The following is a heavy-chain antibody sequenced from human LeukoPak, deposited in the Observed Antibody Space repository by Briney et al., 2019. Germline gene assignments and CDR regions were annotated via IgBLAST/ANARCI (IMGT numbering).Heavy chain of an antibody. CDR2: ISGGGDST. J-gene: IGHJ5*02. CDR3: AQREYDDPPHWLDP. CDR1: GFTLRNYA. D-gene: IGHD3-3*01. Sequence: PGGSLRLSCAASGFTLRNYAMAWVRQAPGQGLELVSHISGGGDSTNYADSVKGRFTISRDTSTNTLFLQMNNLRAEDAATFYCAQREYDDPPHWLDPWGQGTLVTVSS. V-gene: IGHV3-23*01.